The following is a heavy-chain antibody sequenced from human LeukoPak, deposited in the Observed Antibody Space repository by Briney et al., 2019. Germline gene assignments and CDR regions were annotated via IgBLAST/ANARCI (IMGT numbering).Heavy chain of an antibody. D-gene: IGHD6-13*01. Sequence: ASVKVSCKASGYTFTSYDINWVRQAAGQWLEWMGWMNPNSGNTGYAQKFQGRVTMTRNTTISTAYMELSSLRSEDTAVYYCERRSSRSPAAGYYYYMDVWGKGTTVTVSS. J-gene: IGHJ6*03. CDR3: ERRSSRSPAAGYYYYMDV. CDR1: GYTFTSYD. V-gene: IGHV1-8*01. CDR2: MNPNSGNT.